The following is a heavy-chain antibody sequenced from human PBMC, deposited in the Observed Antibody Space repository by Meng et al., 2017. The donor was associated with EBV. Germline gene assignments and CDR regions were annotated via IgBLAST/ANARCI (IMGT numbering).Heavy chain of an antibody. CDR3: ASESGRGFTPDY. D-gene: IGHD3-10*01. CDR2: LIPMSDAP. Sequence: QVQWVKSGAERGKPGCSVKVSCKTSGGTFRSDAISWVRQAPGQGLEWMGGLIPMSDAPHYAQKFQGRVTITADESTSTHYMDLSGLRSEDTAVYYCASESGRGFTPDYWGQGTLVTVSS. J-gene: IGHJ4*02. CDR1: GGTFRSDA. V-gene: IGHV1-69*01.